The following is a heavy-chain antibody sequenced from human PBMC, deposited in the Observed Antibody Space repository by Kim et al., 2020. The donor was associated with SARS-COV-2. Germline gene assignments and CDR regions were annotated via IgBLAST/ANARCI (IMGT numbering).Heavy chain of an antibody. CDR2: IIANIGNT. CDR3: ARVGPTSRYFDL. D-gene: IGHD3-16*01. Sequence: ASVKVSCKPSGYTFTNYGITWVRQAPGQGLEWMGWIIANIGNTNYAQKFQGRVTITTDTSTSTAYMELSSLRSDDTAVYYCARVGPTSRYFDLWGRGTLVTVSS. CDR1: GYTFTNYG. J-gene: IGHJ2*01. V-gene: IGHV1-18*01.